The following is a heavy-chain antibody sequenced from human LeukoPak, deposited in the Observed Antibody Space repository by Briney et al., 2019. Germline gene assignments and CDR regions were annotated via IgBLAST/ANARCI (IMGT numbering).Heavy chain of an antibody. J-gene: IGHJ4*02. CDR1: GFTFSIYW. CDR2: INGDGRTA. Sequence: GGSLRLSCAASGFTFSIYWMHWVRQAPGEGLVWVSRINGDGRTATYADSVKGRFTISRDNAKNTLYLQMNSLRAEDTAVYYCARDNRGIVATIAFDYWGQGTLVTVSS. V-gene: IGHV3-74*01. CDR3: ARDNRGIVATIAFDY. D-gene: IGHD5-12*01.